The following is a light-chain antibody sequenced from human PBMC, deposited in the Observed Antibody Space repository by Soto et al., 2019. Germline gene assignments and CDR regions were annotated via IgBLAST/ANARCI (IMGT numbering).Light chain of an antibody. CDR3: SSYASTSTAV. V-gene: IGLV2-14*01. J-gene: IGLJ1*01. CDR2: EVN. Sequence: QPVLTQPASVSGSPGQSITISCTGTSGDVGAYNYVSWYQQHPGKAPKLMIYEVNYRPSGVSNRFSGSKSGITASLTISGLQAEDEADYYCSSYASTSTAVFGTGTKVTVL. CDR1: SGDVGAYNY.